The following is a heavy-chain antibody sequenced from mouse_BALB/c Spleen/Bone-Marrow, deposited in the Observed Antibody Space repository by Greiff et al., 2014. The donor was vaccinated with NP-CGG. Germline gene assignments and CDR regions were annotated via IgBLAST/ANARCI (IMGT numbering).Heavy chain of an antibody. Sequence: VQGVESGPGLVAPSQSLSITCTVSGFSLTDYGINWVRQSPGKGLEWLGMIWGDGTTDYNSALRSRLSINKDNSRSQVFLKINSLQTDDTARYYCAREKYGNYYAMGYWGQGTSVTVSS. J-gene: IGHJ4*01. CDR1: GFSLTDYG. CDR2: IWGDGTT. CDR3: AREKYGNYYAMGY. D-gene: IGHD2-10*02. V-gene: IGHV2-6-7*01.